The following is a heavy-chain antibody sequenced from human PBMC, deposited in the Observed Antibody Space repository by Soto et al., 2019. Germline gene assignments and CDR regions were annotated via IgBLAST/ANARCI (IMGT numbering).Heavy chain of an antibody. V-gene: IGHV3-7*03. CDR2: IKQDGSEK. J-gene: IGHJ4*02. CDR1: GFTFSSYW. CDR3: ARVSITMISLSFDY. D-gene: IGHD3-22*01. Sequence: ESGGGLVQPGGSLRLSCAASGFTFSSYWMSWVRQAPGKGLEWVANIKQDGSEKYYVDSVKGRFTISRDNAKNSLYLQMNSLRAEDTAVYYCARVSITMISLSFDYWGQGTLVTVSS.